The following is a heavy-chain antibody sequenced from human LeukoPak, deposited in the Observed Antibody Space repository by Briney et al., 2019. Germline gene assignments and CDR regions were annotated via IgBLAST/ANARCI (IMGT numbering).Heavy chain of an antibody. CDR2: IKQDGSEK. V-gene: IGHV3-7*03. CDR3: AKNPSSGYGGR. Sequence: GGSLRLSCAASGFTFSSYWMSWVRQAPGKGLEWVANIKQDGSEKYYVDSVKGRFTISRDNSKNTLYLQMNSLRAEDTAVYYCAKNPSSGYGGRWGQGTLVTVSS. D-gene: IGHD3-22*01. J-gene: IGHJ4*02. CDR1: GFTFSSYW.